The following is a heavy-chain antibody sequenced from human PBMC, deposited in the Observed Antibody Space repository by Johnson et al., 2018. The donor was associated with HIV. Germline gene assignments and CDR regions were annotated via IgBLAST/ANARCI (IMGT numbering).Heavy chain of an antibody. J-gene: IGHJ3*02. V-gene: IGHV3-53*01. Sequence: VQLVESGGGLVQPGGSLRLSCAASGFSISSNYMSWVRQPPGKGLEWVSVFYSGSNTYYADPVKGRFTISRDTSKNTLYLQMTSLRAEDTAIYYCARKGDAFDIWGQGTMVTVSS. CDR3: ARKGDAFDI. CDR1: GFSISSNY. CDR2: FYSGSNT.